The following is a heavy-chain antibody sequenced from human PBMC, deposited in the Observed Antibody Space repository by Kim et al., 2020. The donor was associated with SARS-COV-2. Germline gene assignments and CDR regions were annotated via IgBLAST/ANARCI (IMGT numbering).Heavy chain of an antibody. CDR2: T. D-gene: IGHD2-2*02. J-gene: IGHJ4*02. V-gene: IGHV1-46*01. Sequence: TSYAQKFQGRFTMTRDTSASTVYMELSSLRSEDTAVYYCARDLYGGEFDYWGQGTLVTVSS. CDR3: ARDLYGGEFDY.